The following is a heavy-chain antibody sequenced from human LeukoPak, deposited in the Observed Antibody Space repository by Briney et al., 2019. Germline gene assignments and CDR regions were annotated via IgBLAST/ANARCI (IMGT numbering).Heavy chain of an antibody. Sequence: GGSLRLSCAASGFTFSSHWMHWVRQAPGKGLVWVSRIKSDGNSANYADFVEGRFTISRDNAKNTVYLQMNSLRAEDTAVYYCARDPEYYDFWSGYYTFDYWGQGTLVTVSS. CDR2: IKSDGNSA. V-gene: IGHV3-74*01. J-gene: IGHJ4*02. CDR1: GFTFSSHW. CDR3: ARDPEYYDFWSGYYTFDY. D-gene: IGHD3-3*01.